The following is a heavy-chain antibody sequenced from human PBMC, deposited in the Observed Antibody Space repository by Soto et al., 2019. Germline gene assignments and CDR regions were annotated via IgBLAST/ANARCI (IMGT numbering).Heavy chain of an antibody. Sequence: ASVKVSCTASVYTFSIYAMHWVRQAPGQRLEWMGWINAGNGDTKYSQKFQGRVTITRDTSASTVYMELSSLRSEDTAVYYCARAQGGYSGSYRFDYWGQGTLVTVSS. J-gene: IGHJ4*02. D-gene: IGHD1-26*01. CDR1: VYTFSIYA. CDR2: INAGNGDT. CDR3: ARAQGGYSGSYRFDY. V-gene: IGHV1-3*01.